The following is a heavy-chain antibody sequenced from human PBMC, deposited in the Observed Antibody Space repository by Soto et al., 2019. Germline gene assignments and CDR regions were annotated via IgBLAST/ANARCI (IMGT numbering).Heavy chain of an antibody. CDR2: IRSKAYGGTT. J-gene: IGHJ6*02. V-gene: IGHV3-49*03. D-gene: IGHD3-3*01. Sequence: GGSLILSCTASGFTFGDYAMSWFRQAPGKGLEWVGFIRSKAYGGTTEYAASVKGRFTISRDDSKSIAYLQMNSLKTEDTAVYYCTRVPFLEWLLRNYYGMDVWGQGTTVTGSS. CDR1: GFTFGDYA. CDR3: TRVPFLEWLLRNYYGMDV.